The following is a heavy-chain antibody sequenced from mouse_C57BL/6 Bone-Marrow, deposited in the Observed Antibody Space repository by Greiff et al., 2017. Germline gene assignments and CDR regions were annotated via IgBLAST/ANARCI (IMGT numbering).Heavy chain of an antibody. V-gene: IGHV1-72*01. CDR2: IDPNSGGT. J-gene: IGHJ1*03. CDR1: GYTFTSYW. CDR3: ARSYYYGWYFDV. D-gene: IGHD1-1*01. Sequence: QVQLQQPGAELVKPGASVKLSCKASGYTFTSYWMHWVKQRPGRGLEWIGRIDPNSGGTQYNEKFKSKATMTVDKASSSAYMHLSSLTSEDSAVYDCARSYYYGWYFDVWGTGTTVTVSS.